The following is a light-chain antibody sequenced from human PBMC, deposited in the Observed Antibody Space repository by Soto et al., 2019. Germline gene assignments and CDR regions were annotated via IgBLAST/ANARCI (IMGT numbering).Light chain of an antibody. CDR2: GAS. V-gene: IGKV3-20*01. CDR1: QTVSRNY. CDR3: QQYGSSPYT. J-gene: IGKJ2*01. Sequence: EIVLTQSPGTLSLSPGERATLSCWASQTVSRNYLAWYQQKPGQAPRLLIYGASSRATGIPARFSGSGSGTNFALTISRLEPEDFAVYYCQQYGSSPYTFGQGTKLEIK.